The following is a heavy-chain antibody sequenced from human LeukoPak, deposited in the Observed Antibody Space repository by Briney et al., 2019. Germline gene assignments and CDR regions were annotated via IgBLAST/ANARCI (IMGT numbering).Heavy chain of an antibody. J-gene: IGHJ4*02. V-gene: IGHV3-21*01. Sequence: PGGSLRLSCAANGFTFTIDSMNSVRQAPGKGLEWVSSISSSSSYIYYADSVKGRFTISRDNAKNSLYLQMNSLRAEDTAVYYGARGGSGSYYPLFDYWGQGTLVTVSS. CDR3: ARGGSGSYYPLFDY. D-gene: IGHD3-10*01. CDR1: GFTFTIDS. CDR2: ISSSSSYI.